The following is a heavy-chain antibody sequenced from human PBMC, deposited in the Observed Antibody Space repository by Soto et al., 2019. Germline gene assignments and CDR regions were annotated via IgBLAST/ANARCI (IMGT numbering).Heavy chain of an antibody. J-gene: IGHJ4*02. CDR2: ISWNSARI. CDR3: AKDPSAGAVAPPRD. D-gene: IGHD6-19*01. Sequence: EVQLVESGGGLVQPGRSLRLSCAASGFTFDEYAMHWVRQAPGKGLEWVSGISWNSARIGYADSVKGRFTISRDNAKKSLYLQMNSLRPEDTAIYYCAKDPSAGAVAPPRDWGQGILVTVSS. CDR1: GFTFDEYA. V-gene: IGHV3-9*01.